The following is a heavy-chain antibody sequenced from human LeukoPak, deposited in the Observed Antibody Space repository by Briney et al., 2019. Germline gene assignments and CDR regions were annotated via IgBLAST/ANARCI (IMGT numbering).Heavy chain of an antibody. CDR2: ISWNSGSI. Sequence: PGRSLRLSCAASGFTFDDYAMHWVRQAPGKGLEWVSGISWNSGSIGYADSVKGRFTISRDNAKNSLYLQMNSLRAEDTAVYYCARVRGSYHFDYWGQGTLVTVSS. J-gene: IGHJ4*02. CDR3: ARVRGSYHFDY. D-gene: IGHD1-26*01. V-gene: IGHV3-9*01. CDR1: GFTFDDYA.